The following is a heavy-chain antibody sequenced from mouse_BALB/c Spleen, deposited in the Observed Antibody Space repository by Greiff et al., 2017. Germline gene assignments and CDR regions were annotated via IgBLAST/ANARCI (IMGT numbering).Heavy chain of an antibody. CDR3: ARHYGSSTWFAY. D-gene: IGHD1-1*01. V-gene: IGHV5-17*02. CDR1: GFTFSSFG. CDR2: ISSGSSTI. Sequence: DVHLVESGGGLVQPGGSRKLSCAASGFTFSSFGMHWVRQAPEKGLEWVAYISSGSSTIYYADTVKGRFTISRDNPKNTLFLQMTSLRSEDTAMYYCARHYGSSTWFAYWGQGTLVTVSA. J-gene: IGHJ3*01.